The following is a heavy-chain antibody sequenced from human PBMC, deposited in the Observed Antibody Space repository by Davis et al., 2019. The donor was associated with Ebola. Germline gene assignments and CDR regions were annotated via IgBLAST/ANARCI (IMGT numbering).Heavy chain of an antibody. D-gene: IGHD3-16*01. Sequence: SETLSLTCAVYGGSFSGYYWSWIRQPPGKGLEWIGEINHSGSTNYNPSLKSRVTISVDTSKNQFSLKLSSVTAADTAVYYCARLLGSTASKDYYGMDVWG. CDR3: ARLLGSTASKDYYGMDV. CDR1: GGSFSGYY. CDR2: INHSGST. V-gene: IGHV4-34*01. J-gene: IGHJ6*01.